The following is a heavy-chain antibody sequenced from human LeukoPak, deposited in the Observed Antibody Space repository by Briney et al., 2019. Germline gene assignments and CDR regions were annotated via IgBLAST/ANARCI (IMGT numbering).Heavy chain of an antibody. J-gene: IGHJ4*02. D-gene: IGHD6-19*01. CDR2: ISYDGSNK. V-gene: IGHV3-30-3*01. CDR3: ARDQYSSGWFDGLFDY. Sequence: GRSLRLSCAASGFTFSSYAMHWVRQASGKGLEWVAVISYDGSNKYYADSVKGRFTISRDNSKNTLYLQMNSLRTEDTAVYYCARDQYSSGWFDGLFDYWGQGTLVTVSS. CDR1: GFTFSSYA.